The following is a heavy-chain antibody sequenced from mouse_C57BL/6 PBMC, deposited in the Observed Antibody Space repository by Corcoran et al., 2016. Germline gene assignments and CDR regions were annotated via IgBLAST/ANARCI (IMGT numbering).Heavy chain of an antibody. V-gene: IGHV8-12*01. J-gene: IGHJ4*01. CDR3: ARRPYSSGYAMDY. CDR1: GLSLSTSGMG. CDR2: IYWDDDK. D-gene: IGHD3-2*02. Sequence: QVTLKESGPGILQSSQTLSLTCSFSGLSLSTSGMGVSWIRQPSGKGLEWLAHIYWDDDKRYNPSLKSRLTISKDTSRNQVFLKITSVDTADTATYYCARRPYSSGYAMDYWGQGTSVTVSS.